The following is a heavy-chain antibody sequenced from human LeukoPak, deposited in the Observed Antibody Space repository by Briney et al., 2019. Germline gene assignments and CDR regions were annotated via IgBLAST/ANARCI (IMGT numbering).Heavy chain of an antibody. CDR3: ARGGSRHYFDY. V-gene: IGHV4-59*01. D-gene: IGHD2-15*01. CDR2: IYYSGST. J-gene: IGHJ4*02. Sequence: SETLSLTCTVSGGSISSYYWSWIRQPPGKGLEWIGYIYYSGSTNYNPSLKSRVTISVDTPKNQFSLKLSSVTAADTAVYYCARGGSRHYFDYWGQGTLVTVSS. CDR1: GGSISSYY.